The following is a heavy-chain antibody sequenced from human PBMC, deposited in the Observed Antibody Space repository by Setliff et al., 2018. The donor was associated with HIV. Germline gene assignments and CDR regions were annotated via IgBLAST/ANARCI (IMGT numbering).Heavy chain of an antibody. CDR1: GGSISSNYY. Sequence: SETLSLTCTVSGGSISSNYYWSWIRQHPGKGLEWIAYIHYSGSTHFNPSLRRRATISVDTTNNQFSLKLSSVTAADTAVYYCARDAGTTVTTSFFQYWGQGTLVTVSS. V-gene: IGHV4-31*03. J-gene: IGHJ1*01. CDR2: IHYSGST. D-gene: IGHD4-17*01. CDR3: ARDAGTTVTTSFFQY.